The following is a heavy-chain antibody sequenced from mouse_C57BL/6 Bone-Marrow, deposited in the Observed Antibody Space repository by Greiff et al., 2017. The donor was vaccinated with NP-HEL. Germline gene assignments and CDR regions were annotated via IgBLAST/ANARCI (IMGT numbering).Heavy chain of an antibody. CDR3: ARGSRVYYGSSYDYYAMDY. CDR1: GYTFTDYY. CDR2: INPNNGGT. V-gene: IGHV1-26*01. D-gene: IGHD1-1*01. J-gene: IGHJ4*01. Sequence: EVQLQQSGPELVKPGASVKISCKASGYTFTDYYMNWVKQSHGKSLEWIGDINPNNGGTSYNQKFKGKATLTVDKSSSTAYMELRSLTSEDSAVYYCARGSRVYYGSSYDYYAMDYWGQGTSVTVSS.